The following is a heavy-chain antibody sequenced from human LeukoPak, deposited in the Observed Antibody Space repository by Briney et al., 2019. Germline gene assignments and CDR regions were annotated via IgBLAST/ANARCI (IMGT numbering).Heavy chain of an antibody. D-gene: IGHD6-13*01. V-gene: IGHV4-59*08. CDR2: IYYSGST. CDR3: ARLIETGYSSSRPGAFDI. CDR1: GGSISSYY. J-gene: IGHJ3*02. Sequence: SETLSLTCTVSGGSISSYYWSWIRQPPGKGLEWIGYIYYSGSTNYNPSLKSRVTISVDTSKNQFSLKLSSVTAADTAVYYCARLIETGYSSSRPGAFDIWGQGTMVTVSS.